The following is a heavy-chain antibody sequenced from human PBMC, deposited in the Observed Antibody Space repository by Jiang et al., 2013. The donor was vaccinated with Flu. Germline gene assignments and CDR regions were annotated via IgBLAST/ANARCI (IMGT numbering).Heavy chain of an antibody. CDR2: INPNSGGT. V-gene: IGHV1-2*02. Sequence: SGAEVRKPGASVRVSCKASGYTFTAYYMHWVRQAPGQGLEWMGWINPNSGGTNYAQKFQGRVTMTRDTSISTAYMELSRLRSDDTAVYYCARVRGYSYGNDAFDIWGQGTMVTVSS. J-gene: IGHJ3*02. D-gene: IGHD5-18*01. CDR3: ARVRGYSYGNDAFDI. CDR1: GYTFTAYY.